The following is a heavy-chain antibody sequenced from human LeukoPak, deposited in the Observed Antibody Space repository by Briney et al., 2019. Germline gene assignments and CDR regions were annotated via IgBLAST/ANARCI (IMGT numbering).Heavy chain of an antibody. CDR2: ISGSGGST. D-gene: IGHD5-18*01. CDR1: GFTFDDYA. J-gene: IGHJ4*02. Sequence: GGSLRLSCAASGFTFDDYAMHWVRQAPGKGLEWVSAISGSGGSTYYADSVKGRFTISRDNSKNTLYLQMNNLRAEDTAVYYCAKDPRDHTYGWSWRYFDYWGQGTLVTVSS. V-gene: IGHV3-23*01. CDR3: AKDPRDHTYGWSWRYFDY.